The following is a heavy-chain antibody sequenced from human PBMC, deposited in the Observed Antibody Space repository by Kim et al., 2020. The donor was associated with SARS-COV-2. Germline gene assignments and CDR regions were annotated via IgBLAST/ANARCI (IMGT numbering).Heavy chain of an antibody. Sequence: SRATYYADAVKCRFTISRENAKNSLYLQMNSLGDEDTAVYYCARGNGMDVWGQGTTVTVSS. CDR2: SRAT. J-gene: IGHJ6*02. CDR3: ARGNGMDV. V-gene: IGHV3-48*02.